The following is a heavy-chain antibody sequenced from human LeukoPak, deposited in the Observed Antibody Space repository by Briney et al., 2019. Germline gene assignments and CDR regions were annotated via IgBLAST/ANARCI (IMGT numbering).Heavy chain of an antibody. CDR1: GFTFDDYT. Sequence: GGSLRLSCAASGFTFDDYTMHWVRQAPGKGLEWISGISWNSDNIGYADSVKGRFTISRDNAKNSLYLQMNSLRAEDTAVYYCAKARYCSSTSCYTYGFDPWGQGTLVTVSS. D-gene: IGHD2-2*02. J-gene: IGHJ5*02. CDR3: AKARYCSSTSCYTYGFDP. V-gene: IGHV3-9*01. CDR2: ISWNSDNI.